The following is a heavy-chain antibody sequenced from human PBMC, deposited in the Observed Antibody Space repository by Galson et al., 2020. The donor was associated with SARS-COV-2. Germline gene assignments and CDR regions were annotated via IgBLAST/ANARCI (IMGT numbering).Heavy chain of an antibody. V-gene: IGHV3-23*01. J-gene: IGHJ4*02. Sequence: GGSLRLSCAASGFTFSSYAMSWVRQAPGKGLEWVSAISGSGGSTYYADSVKGRFTISRDNSKNTLYLQMNSLRAEDTAVYYCAIAGVVVITTPFDYWGQGTLVTVSS. CDR3: AIAGVVVITTPFDY. CDR2: ISGSGGST. CDR1: GFTFSSYA. D-gene: IGHD3-22*01.